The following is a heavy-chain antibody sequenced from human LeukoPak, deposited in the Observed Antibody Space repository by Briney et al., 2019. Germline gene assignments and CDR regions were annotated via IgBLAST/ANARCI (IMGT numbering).Heavy chain of an antibody. CDR1: GYTFTSYA. J-gene: IGHJ4*02. CDR2: INAGNGNT. CDR3: ARDKYSSSWYYFDY. Sequence: GGSVKVSCKASGYTFTSYAMHWVRQAPGQRLEWMGWINAGNGNTKYSQKFQGRVTITRDTSASTAYMELSSLGSEDTAVYYCARDKYSSSWYYFDYWGQGTLVTVSS. V-gene: IGHV1-3*01. D-gene: IGHD6-13*01.